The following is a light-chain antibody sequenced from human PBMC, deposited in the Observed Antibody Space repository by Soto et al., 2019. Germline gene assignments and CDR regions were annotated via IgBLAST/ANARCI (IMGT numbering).Light chain of an antibody. CDR1: QSISSW. Sequence: DILMTQSPSTLSASVGDRVTITCRASQSISSWLAWYQQKPGKAPKLLIYDASSLESGVPSTFSGSGSGTDFSLSISSLQPDDFATYYCQHYNTYPLTFGGGTKVEIK. CDR2: DAS. V-gene: IGKV1-5*01. J-gene: IGKJ4*01. CDR3: QHYNTYPLT.